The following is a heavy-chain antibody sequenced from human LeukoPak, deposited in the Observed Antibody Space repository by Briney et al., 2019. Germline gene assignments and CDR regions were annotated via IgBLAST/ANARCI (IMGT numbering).Heavy chain of an antibody. CDR3: ARARTYYYGSGSSLDY. Sequence: SQTLSLTCTVSGGSISSGGYYWSWIRQPPGKGLEWIGYIYYSGSTNYNPSLKSRVTISVDKSKNQFSLKLSSVTAADTAVYYCARARTYYYGSGSSLDYWGQGTLVTVSS. V-gene: IGHV4-61*08. CDR2: IYYSGST. CDR1: GGSISSGGYY. J-gene: IGHJ4*02. D-gene: IGHD3-10*01.